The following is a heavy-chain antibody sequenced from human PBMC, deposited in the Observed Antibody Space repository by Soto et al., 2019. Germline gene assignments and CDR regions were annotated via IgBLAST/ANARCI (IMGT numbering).Heavy chain of an antibody. J-gene: IGHJ6*02. CDR3: ARDDVGMDV. CDR1: GFTFSSYA. V-gene: IGHV3-30-3*01. CDR2: ISYDGSNK. Sequence: GGSLRLSCAASGFTFSSYAMHWVRQAPGKGLEWVAVISYDGSNKYYEDSVKGRFTISRDNSKNTLYLQMNSLRAEDTAVYYCARDDVGMDVWGQGTTVTVSS.